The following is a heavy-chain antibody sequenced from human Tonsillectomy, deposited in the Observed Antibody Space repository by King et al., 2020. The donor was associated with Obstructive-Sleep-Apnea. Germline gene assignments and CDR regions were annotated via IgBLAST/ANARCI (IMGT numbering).Heavy chain of an antibody. CDR3: AKGRITMDY. CDR1: GFTISNYA. CDR2: RSCSCGST. V-gene: IGHV3-23*04. D-gene: IGHD3-10*01. Sequence: VQLVQSGGGLGQPGGSLRLSCAASGFTISNYAMNWGRQAPGMGLELFSTRSCSCGSTYYADSVKGRFTISRDKSKNTPYLQMNSLRAEDTAVYYCAKGRITMDYWGQGTLVTVSS. J-gene: IGHJ4*02.